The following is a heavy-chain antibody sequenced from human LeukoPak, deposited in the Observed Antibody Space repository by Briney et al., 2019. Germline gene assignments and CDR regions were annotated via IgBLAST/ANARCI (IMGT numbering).Heavy chain of an antibody. J-gene: IGHJ5*02. CDR2: ISAYNGNT. CDR3: ARDNSVRDEAWWFNP. CDR1: GYTFTSYG. D-gene: IGHD5-24*01. Sequence: ASVKVSCKAAGYTFTSYGISWVRQAPGQGLEWMGWISAYNGNTNYAQKLQGRVTMTTDTSTSTAYMELRSLRSEDTAVYYCARDNSVRDEAWWFNPWGQGTLVTVSS. V-gene: IGHV1-18*01.